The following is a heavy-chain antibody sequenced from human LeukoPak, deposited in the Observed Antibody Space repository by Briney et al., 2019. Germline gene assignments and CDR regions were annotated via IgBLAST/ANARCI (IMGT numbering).Heavy chain of an antibody. CDR2: IHHSVSP. D-gene: IGHD1-26*01. CDR3: ARDIRMVGATHYFDY. J-gene: IGHJ4*02. Sequence: SETLSLTCTVSGDSLRIYFWSWLRQPPGKGLEWIGCIHHSVSPTYNPSLRSRVTISVDTSKNQFSLKVNSVTAADTAVYYCARDIRMVGATHYFDYWGQGTLVTVSS. CDR1: GDSLRIYF. V-gene: IGHV4-59*01.